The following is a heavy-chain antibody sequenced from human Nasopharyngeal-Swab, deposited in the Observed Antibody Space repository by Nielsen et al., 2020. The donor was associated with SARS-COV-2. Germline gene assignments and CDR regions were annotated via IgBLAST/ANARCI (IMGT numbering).Heavy chain of an antibody. Sequence: SETLSLTCAVYGGSFSGYYWSWIRQSPGKGLEWIGEINHSGSINYNLSLKSRVTISVETSKNQFSLKLSSVTAADTAVYYCARGSGITVTTPSPVFDYWGQGTLVTVSS. D-gene: IGHD1-20*01. CDR3: ARGSGITVTTPSPVFDY. CDR2: INHSGSI. CDR1: GGSFSGYY. V-gene: IGHV4-34*01. J-gene: IGHJ4*02.